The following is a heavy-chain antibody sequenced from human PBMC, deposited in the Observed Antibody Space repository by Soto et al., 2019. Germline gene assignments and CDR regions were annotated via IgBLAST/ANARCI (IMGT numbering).Heavy chain of an antibody. CDR1: GFTFSTYA. CDR3: ARTMTTVTNRQHFFDY. Sequence: GGSLRLSCAASGFTFSTYAMHWVRQAPGKGLEYVSVISSNGGSTYYANSVKGRFTISRDNSKNTLYLQMGSLRAEDMAVYYCARTMTTVTNRQHFFDYWGQGTLVTVSS. CDR2: ISSNGGST. J-gene: IGHJ4*02. V-gene: IGHV3-64*01. D-gene: IGHD4-17*01.